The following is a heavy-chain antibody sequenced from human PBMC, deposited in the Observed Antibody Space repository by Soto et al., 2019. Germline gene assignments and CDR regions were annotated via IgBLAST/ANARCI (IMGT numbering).Heavy chain of an antibody. J-gene: IGHJ4*02. D-gene: IGHD1-26*01. CDR1: GYTFTDYG. V-gene: IGHV1-18*01. Sequence: QVQLVQSGAEVKKPGASVRVSCKSSGYTFTDYGITWVRQAPGQGLEWMGWINTYKGNINYAQRLQGRVTMTTDTSTSTAYMELRSMTSDDTAVYYCARERGGYIHFDSWCKGALVTVSS. CDR3: ARERGGYIHFDS. CDR2: INTYKGNI.